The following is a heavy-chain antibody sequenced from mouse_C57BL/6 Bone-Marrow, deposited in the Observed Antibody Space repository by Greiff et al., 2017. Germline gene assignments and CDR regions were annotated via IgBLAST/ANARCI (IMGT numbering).Heavy chain of an antibody. CDR1: GYTFTSYW. CDR2: IDPSDSYT. Sequence: VQLQQPGAELVRPGTSVKLSCKASGYTFTSYWMHWVKQRPGQGLEWIGVIDPSDSYTNYNQKFKGKATLTVDTSSSTAYMQLSSLTSENSAVYYCARKEAMDDWGQGTSVTVSS. CDR3: ARKEAMDD. V-gene: IGHV1-59*01. J-gene: IGHJ4*01.